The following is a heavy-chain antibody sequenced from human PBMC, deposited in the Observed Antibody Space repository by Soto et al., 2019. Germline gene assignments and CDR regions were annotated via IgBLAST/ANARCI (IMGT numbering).Heavy chain of an antibody. D-gene: IGHD6-19*01. CDR1: GYTFSGFY. Sequence: ASVKVSCKASGYTFSGFYMHWVRQAPGQGLEWMGWINPNSGGTKSAEKFQGRVTMTRDTSISTAYMELSRLTSDDTAVYYCASAAVTGTAGLDVWGQGTTVTVSS. CDR3: ASAAVTGTAGLDV. V-gene: IGHV1-2*02. J-gene: IGHJ6*02. CDR2: INPNSGGT.